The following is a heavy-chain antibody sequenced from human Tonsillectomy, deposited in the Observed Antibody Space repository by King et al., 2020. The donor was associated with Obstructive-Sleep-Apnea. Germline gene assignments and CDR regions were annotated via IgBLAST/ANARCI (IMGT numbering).Heavy chain of an antibody. V-gene: IGHV4-59*08. D-gene: IGHD6-19*01. Sequence: VQLQESGPVLVKPSETLSLTCAVPVGSISSHYWSWIREPPGKGLEWIGYFNYSGSTNYNPSLKSRVTISLDKSKNQFSLGLRSVTAADTAVYYCARLRSVAGTRTPSFDVWGQGPLVTVSS. J-gene: IGHJ3*01. CDR2: FNYSGST. CDR3: ARLRSVAGTRTPSFDV. CDR1: VGSISSHY.